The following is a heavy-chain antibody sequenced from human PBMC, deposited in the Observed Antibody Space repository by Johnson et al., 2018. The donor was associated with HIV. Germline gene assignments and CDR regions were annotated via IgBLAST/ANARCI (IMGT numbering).Heavy chain of an antibody. CDR2: INWNGGST. CDR1: GFTFDDYG. D-gene: IGHD6-13*01. CDR3: AREPSIAAAGGDGAFDI. Sequence: VQLVESGGGVVRPGESLRLSCTASGFTFDDYGMSWVRQVPGKGLEWVSGINWNGGSTGYADSVKGRFTISRDNAKNTLYLQMNSLRAEDTAVYYCAREPSIAAAGGDGAFDIWGQGTMVTVSS. V-gene: IGHV3-20*04. J-gene: IGHJ3*02.